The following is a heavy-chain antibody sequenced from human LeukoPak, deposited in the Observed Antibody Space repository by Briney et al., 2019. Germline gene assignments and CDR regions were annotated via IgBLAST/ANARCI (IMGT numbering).Heavy chain of an antibody. CDR3: ARGDYYDSSGW. Sequence: SVQVSCKASGGTFSSYAISWVRQAPGQGLEWMGGIIPIFGTANYEQNFQGRVTITADESTSTAYMELSSLRSEDTAVYYCARGDYYDSSGWWGQGTLVTVSS. CDR1: GGTFSSYA. CDR2: IIPIFGTA. V-gene: IGHV1-69*01. J-gene: IGHJ4*02. D-gene: IGHD3-22*01.